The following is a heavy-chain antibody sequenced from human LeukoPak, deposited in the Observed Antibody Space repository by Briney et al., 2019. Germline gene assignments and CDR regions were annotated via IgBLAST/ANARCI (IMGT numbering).Heavy chain of an antibody. V-gene: IGHV1-2*04. D-gene: IGHD3-10*01. Sequence: ASVKVSCKASGYTFTSYGISWVRQAPGQGLEWMGWINPNSGGTNYAQKFQGWVTMTRDTSISTAYMELSRLRSDDTAVYYCARGGYYGSGSYFYFDYWGQGTLVTVSS. CDR2: INPNSGGT. CDR3: ARGGYYGSGSYFYFDY. CDR1: GYTFTSYG. J-gene: IGHJ4*02.